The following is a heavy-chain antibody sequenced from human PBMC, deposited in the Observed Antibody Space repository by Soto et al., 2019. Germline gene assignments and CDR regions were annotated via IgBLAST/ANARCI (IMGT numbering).Heavy chain of an antibody. J-gene: IGHJ6*02. V-gene: IGHV3-21*01. CDR1: GFNFNSYT. CDR2: ISSSGYI. CDR3: ARDCSGGSCYPGMDV. Sequence: NPVGSLRLSCAASGFNFNSYTINWVRQAPGKRLEWLSSISSSGYIFSTDSVGGRFTISRDNAKNSVYLQINSLRAEDTAVYFCARDCSGGSCYPGMDVWGQGTTVTVSS. D-gene: IGHD2-15*01.